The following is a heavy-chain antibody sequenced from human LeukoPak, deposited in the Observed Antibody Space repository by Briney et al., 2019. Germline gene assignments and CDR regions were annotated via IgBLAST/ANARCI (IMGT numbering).Heavy chain of an antibody. CDR3: AKGLRFAAAITPFDY. D-gene: IGHD6-13*01. CDR1: GFTFDDHA. J-gene: IGHJ4*02. Sequence: GGSLRLSCAASGFTFDDHAMHWVRQAPGKGLEWISLISWDGGTTYYADSVKGRFTISRDNSKNSVYLQMNSLRPEDTAIYYCAKGLRFAAAITPFDYWGQGTLVTVSS. CDR2: ISWDGGTT. V-gene: IGHV3-43D*03.